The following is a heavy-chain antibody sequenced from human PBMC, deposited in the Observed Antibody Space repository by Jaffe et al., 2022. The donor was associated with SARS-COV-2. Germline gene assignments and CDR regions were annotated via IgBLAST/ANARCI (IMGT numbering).Heavy chain of an antibody. Sequence: EVHLVESGGGLVQPGGSLRLSCVASGFTFSRSDIHWVRQTTGKGLEWVSGIGTAGDTYYPGSVKGRFTISRENAKNSVYLQMNSLRAGDTAVYYCARYDWNYGRYYFDNWGQGTLVTVSS. D-gene: IGHD1-7*01. V-gene: IGHV3-13*01. J-gene: IGHJ4*02. CDR3: ARYDWNYGRYYFDN. CDR1: GFTFSRSD. CDR2: IGTAGDT.